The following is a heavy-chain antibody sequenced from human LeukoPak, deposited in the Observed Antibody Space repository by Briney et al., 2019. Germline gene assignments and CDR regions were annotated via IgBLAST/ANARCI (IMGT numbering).Heavy chain of an antibody. CDR1: GFTFSSYA. D-gene: IGHD3-10*01. J-gene: IGHJ4*02. Sequence: GGSLRLSCAASGFTFSSYAMSWVRQAPGKGLAWVSAISGSGGSTYYGDSVKGRVTISRENSKNTLYLQMNSLRAEDTAAYYCAKVGTMVRGVGPFDYWGQGTLVTVSS. V-gene: IGHV3-23*01. CDR2: ISGSGGST. CDR3: AKVGTMVRGVGPFDY.